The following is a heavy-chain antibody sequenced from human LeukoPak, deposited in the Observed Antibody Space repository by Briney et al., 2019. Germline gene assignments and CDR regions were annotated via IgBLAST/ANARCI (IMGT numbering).Heavy chain of an antibody. Sequence: ASVKVSCKVSGYTLTELSMHWVRQAPGKGLEWMGGFDPEDGETIYAQKFQGRVTMTEDTSTDTAYVELSSLRSEDTAVYYCATVASITMVRGPLGYWGQGTLVTVSS. CDR1: GYTLTELS. V-gene: IGHV1-24*01. J-gene: IGHJ4*02. CDR3: ATVASITMVRGPLGY. CDR2: FDPEDGET. D-gene: IGHD3-10*01.